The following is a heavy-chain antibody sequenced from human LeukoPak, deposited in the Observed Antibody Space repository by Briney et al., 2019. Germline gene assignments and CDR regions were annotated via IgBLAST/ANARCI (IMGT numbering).Heavy chain of an antibody. D-gene: IGHD3-3*01. CDR2: IDWDDDK. Sequence: SGPTLVNPTQTLTLTCTFSGFSLNTSGRRVSWIRQPPAKALEWLARIDWDDDKFYSTSLKTRLTISKDTSKNQVVLTMTNVDPVDTATYYCARTIRGRGYYFYMDVWGKGTTVTVSS. J-gene: IGHJ6*03. CDR1: GFSLNTSGRR. V-gene: IGHV2-70*04. CDR3: ARTIRGRGYYFYMDV.